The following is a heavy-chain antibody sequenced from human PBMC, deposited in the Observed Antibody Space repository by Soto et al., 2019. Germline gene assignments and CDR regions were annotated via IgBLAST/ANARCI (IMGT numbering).Heavy chain of an antibody. CDR3: ARDQGSSSWAPFDY. CDR2: INHSGST. J-gene: IGHJ4*02. V-gene: IGHV4-34*01. Sequence: PXVTLSLTCAVYGGSFSGYYWSGIRQPPGKGLEWIGEINHSGSTNYNPSLKSRVTISVDTSKNQFSLKLSSVTAADTAVYYCARDQGSSSWAPFDYWGQGTLVTVSS. CDR1: GGSFSGYY. D-gene: IGHD6-13*01.